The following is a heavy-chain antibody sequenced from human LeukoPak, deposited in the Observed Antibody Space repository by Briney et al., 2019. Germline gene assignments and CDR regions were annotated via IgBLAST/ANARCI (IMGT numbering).Heavy chain of an antibody. CDR2: ISYDGSNK. Sequence: GGSLRLSCEASGFTFSSYAMHWVRQAPGKGLEWVAVISYDGSNKYYADSVKGRFTISRDNSKNTLYLQMNSLRAEDTAVYYCARDEYSYGSQYGMDVWGQGTTVTVSS. D-gene: IGHD5-18*01. V-gene: IGHV3-30*04. CDR1: GFTFSSYA. CDR3: ARDEYSYGSQYGMDV. J-gene: IGHJ6*02.